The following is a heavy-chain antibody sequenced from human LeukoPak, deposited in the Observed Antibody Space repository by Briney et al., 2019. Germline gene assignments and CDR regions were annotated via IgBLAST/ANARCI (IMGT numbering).Heavy chain of an antibody. J-gene: IGHJ5*02. CDR2: ISAYNGKT. V-gene: IGHV1-18*01. CDR1: GYTFTSYG. D-gene: IGHD3-3*01. CDR3: ARAQRGYYDFWSGSAYSNWFDP. Sequence: GASVKVSRKASGYTFTSYGISWVRQAPGQGLEWMGWISAYNGKTNYAQKLQGRVTMTTDTSTSTAYMELRSLRSDDTAVYYCARAQRGYYDFWSGSAYSNWFDPWGQGTLVTVSS.